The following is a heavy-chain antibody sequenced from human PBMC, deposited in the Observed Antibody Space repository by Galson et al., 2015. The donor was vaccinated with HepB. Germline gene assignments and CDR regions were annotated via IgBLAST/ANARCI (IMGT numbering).Heavy chain of an antibody. Sequence: SLRLSCAASGFTFSSYAMHWVRQAPGKGLEWVAVISYDGSNKYYADSVKGRFTISRDNSKNTLYLQMNSLRAEDTAVYYCARCLVAAAGTPYYYYGMDVWVQGTTVTVSS. V-gene: IGHV3-30*04. CDR3: ARCLVAAAGTPYYYYGMDV. J-gene: IGHJ6*02. CDR1: GFTFSSYA. CDR2: ISYDGSNK. D-gene: IGHD6-13*01.